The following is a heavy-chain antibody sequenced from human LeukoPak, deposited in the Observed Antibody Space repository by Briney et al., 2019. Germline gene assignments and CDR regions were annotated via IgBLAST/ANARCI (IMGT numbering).Heavy chain of an antibody. D-gene: IGHD1/OR15-1a*01. V-gene: IGHV4-59*01. CDR3: VSQLGGTTFH. J-gene: IGHJ4*02. CDR2: VYYNGIT. Sequence: PSETLSLTCTVSGGSISSYYWSWSRQPPGKGLEWIGYVYYNGITNYNPSLKSRVSISLDTSKNQFSLRLNSVTAAETAVYYCVSQLGGTTFHWGQGTLVTVSS. CDR1: GGSISSYY.